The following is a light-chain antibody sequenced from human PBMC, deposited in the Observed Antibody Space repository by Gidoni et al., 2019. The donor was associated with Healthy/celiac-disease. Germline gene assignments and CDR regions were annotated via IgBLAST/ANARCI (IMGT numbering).Light chain of an antibody. CDR3: VTWDSSMSVL. CDR2: EDN. CDR1: SSNIGNNY. J-gene: IGLJ3*02. Sequence: QSVLTQTPSVSAAPGQKVTISCSGSSSNIGNNYVSWYQQLPGTAPKLLIFEDNRRSSGIPDRFSGSKSGTSATLDIIGLQSGDDADYYCVTWDSSMSVLFGGGTMLTVL. V-gene: IGLV1-51*01.